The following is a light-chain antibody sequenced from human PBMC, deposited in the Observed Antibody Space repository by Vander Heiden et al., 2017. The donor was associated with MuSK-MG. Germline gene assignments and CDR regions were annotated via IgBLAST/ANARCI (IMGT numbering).Light chain of an antibody. CDR3: QHYYNLPSFT. CDR2: DAS. Sequence: DIQMTQSPSSLSASVGDRVTISCQASQDVSKYLNWFQQKPGKAPKLLIYDASNLETGVPSRFSGSGSGTDFTFTISIRQPEDIASYYCQHYYNLPSFTFGPGTKVDLK. V-gene: IGKV1-33*01. CDR1: QDVSKY. J-gene: IGKJ3*01.